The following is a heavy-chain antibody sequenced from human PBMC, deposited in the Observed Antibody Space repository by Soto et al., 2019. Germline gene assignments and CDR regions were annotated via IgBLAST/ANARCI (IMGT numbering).Heavy chain of an antibody. CDR2: IIPILGIA. CDR3: ARDRDYYGSGSYYLDY. J-gene: IGHJ4*02. V-gene: IGHV1-69*04. CDR1: GGTFSSYT. Sequence: VSCKASGGTFSSYTISWVRQAPGQGLEWMGRIIPILGIANYAQKFQGRVTITADKSTSTAYMELSSLRSEDTAVYYCARDRDYYGSGSYYLDYWGQGTLVTVSS. D-gene: IGHD3-10*01.